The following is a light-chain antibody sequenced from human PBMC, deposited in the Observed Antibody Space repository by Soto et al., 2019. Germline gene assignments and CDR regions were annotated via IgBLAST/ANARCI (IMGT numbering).Light chain of an antibody. V-gene: IGLV2-23*02. CDR3: SSYAGSDVLVV. J-gene: IGLJ2*01. Sequence: QSALTQPASVSGSPGQSITISCSGTSSDIGGYNLVSWYQQHPGKAPKLMIFEVSRLPSGVSSRFSGSKSGNTASLTISGLQAEDEAEYYCSSYAGSDVLVVFGGGTQLTVL. CDR1: SSDIGGYNL. CDR2: EVS.